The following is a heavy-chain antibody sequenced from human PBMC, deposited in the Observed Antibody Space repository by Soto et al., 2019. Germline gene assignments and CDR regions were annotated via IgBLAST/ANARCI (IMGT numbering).Heavy chain of an antibody. J-gene: IGHJ4*01. Sequence: SETLSLTCSVSGSLISSYYWGWFRLPPGQGLQWVGYIYYTGTTSYNPSLKGRVTVSLDTSKKQFSLKLRSVTAADTAVYFCARLGGYYQAFDQWGQGALVTVSS. CDR1: GSLISSYY. CDR2: IYYTGTT. D-gene: IGHD3-22*01. CDR3: ARLGGYYQAFDQ. V-gene: IGHV4-59*08.